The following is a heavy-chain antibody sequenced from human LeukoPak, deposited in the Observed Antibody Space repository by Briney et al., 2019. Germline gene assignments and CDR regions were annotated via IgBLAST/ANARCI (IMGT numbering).Heavy chain of an antibody. J-gene: IGHJ3*02. CDR1: GGSISSSSYY. D-gene: IGHD3-10*01. V-gene: IGHV4-39*07. CDR2: IYHSGST. Sequence: PSETLSLTCTVSGGSISSSSYYWGWIRQPPGKGLEWIGYIYHSGSTYYNPSLKSRVTISVDRSKNQFSLKLSSVTAADTAVYYCARVGYYGSGGTRHDAFDIWGQGTMVTVSS. CDR3: ARVGYYGSGGTRHDAFDI.